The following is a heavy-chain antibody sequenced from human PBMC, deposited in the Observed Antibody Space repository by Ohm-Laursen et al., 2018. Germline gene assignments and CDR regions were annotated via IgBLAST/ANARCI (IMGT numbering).Heavy chain of an antibody. CDR2: VNANSGGT. V-gene: IGHV1-2*02. Sequence: SVKVSCKASGYTFTGYYMHWVRQAPGQGPEWMGWVNANSGGTKYLEKFQGRVTMTRDTSINTAYMELTALTSDDTAVYYCVRDKIAAAAGTWGPGTLVTVSS. CDR1: GYTFTGYY. CDR3: VRDKIAAAAGT. J-gene: IGHJ5*02. D-gene: IGHD6-13*01.